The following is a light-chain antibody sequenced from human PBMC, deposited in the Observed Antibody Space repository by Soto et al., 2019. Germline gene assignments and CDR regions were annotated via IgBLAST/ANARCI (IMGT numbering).Light chain of an antibody. CDR2: DAS. V-gene: IGKV3-11*01. J-gene: IGKJ2*01. Sequence: EIVLTQSPATLSVSPGERATLSCRASQSVSNYLAWYQQKPGQAPRLLIYDASNRANGVPARFSGSGSGTDFTLTISSLEPEDFAVYYCQKGGTFGQGTKLEIK. CDR3: QKGGT. CDR1: QSVSNY.